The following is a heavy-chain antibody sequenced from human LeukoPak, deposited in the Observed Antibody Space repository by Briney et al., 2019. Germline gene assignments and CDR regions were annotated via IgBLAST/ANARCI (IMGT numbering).Heavy chain of an antibody. J-gene: IGHJ4*02. Sequence: GASVKVSCKASGYTFTSYDINWVRQATGQGLERMGWMNPNSGNTGYAQKFQGRVTITRNTSISTAYMELSSLRSEDTAVYYCARGRYYYDSSGYYQHFDYWGQGTLVTVSS. CDR3: ARGRYYYDSSGYYQHFDY. CDR2: MNPNSGNT. D-gene: IGHD3-22*01. V-gene: IGHV1-8*03. CDR1: GYTFTSYD.